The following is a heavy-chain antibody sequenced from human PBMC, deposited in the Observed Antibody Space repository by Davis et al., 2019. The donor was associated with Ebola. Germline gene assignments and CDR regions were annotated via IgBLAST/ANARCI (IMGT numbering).Heavy chain of an antibody. J-gene: IGHJ3*02. CDR2: ASYAANNK. CDR3: ARSMGGYDYDGFDM. Sequence: GESLKISCAASGFTFSAYSMTWVRQAPGKGLEWVAVASYAANNKHYADSVKGRFTISRDSSANTLHLQMNSLRAEDTAVYYCARSMGGYDYDGFDMWGQGTMVTVSS. V-gene: IGHV3-30-3*01. CDR1: GFTFSAYS. D-gene: IGHD5-12*01.